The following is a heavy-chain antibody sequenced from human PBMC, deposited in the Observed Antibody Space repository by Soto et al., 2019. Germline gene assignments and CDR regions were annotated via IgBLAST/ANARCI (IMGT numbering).Heavy chain of an antibody. CDR3: AKDHEYDILPGYPSTFDY. CDR2: ISGSGGST. D-gene: IGHD3-9*01. J-gene: IGHJ4*02. CDR1: GFTFSSYA. V-gene: IGHV3-23*01. Sequence: EVQLLESGGGLVQPGGSLRLSCAASGFTFSSYAMSWVRQAPGKGLEWVSAISGSGGSTYYADSVKGRFTISRDNSKNTLYLQMNSLRAEDTAVYYCAKDHEYDILPGYPSTFDYWGQGTLVTVSS.